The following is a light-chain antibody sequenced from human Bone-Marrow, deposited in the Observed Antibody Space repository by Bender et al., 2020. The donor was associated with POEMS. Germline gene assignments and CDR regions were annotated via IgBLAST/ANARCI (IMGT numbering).Light chain of an antibody. CDR2: DDR. J-gene: IGLJ2*01. V-gene: IGLV3-21*03. CDR3: QVWESTTDHFVV. CDR1: GIGDKS. Sequence: SFVLTQPPSVSAAPGKTAKITCGGNGIGDKSVHWYQQKPGQAPVLVVYDDRDRPKGVPERFSGFNSGNTATLSITGVEVGDEADYYCQVWESTTDHFVVFGGGTRLTVL.